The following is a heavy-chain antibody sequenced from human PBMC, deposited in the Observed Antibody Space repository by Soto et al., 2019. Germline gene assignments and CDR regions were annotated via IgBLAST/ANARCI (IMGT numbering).Heavy chain of an antibody. V-gene: IGHV3-74*01. D-gene: IGHD3-16*01. J-gene: IGHJ4*02. Sequence: PGGSLRLSCAASGFTFSSYWIHWVRQAPGKGLEWVSRINGDGTSTSHADSVRGRFTISRDNARNSLFLQMNSLRAEDTAVYYCVIPYVWGSYRPFHYSGPGPLVTVSS. CDR2: INGDGTST. CDR1: GFTFSSYW. CDR3: VIPYVWGSYRPFHY.